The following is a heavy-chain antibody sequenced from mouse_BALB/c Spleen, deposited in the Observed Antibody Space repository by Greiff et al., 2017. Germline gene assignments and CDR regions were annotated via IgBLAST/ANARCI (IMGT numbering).Heavy chain of an antibody. CDR1: GFTFSSFG. J-gene: IGHJ4*01. CDR3: AREGYYRYDGAYAMDY. Sequence: EVHLVESGGGLVQPGGSRKLSCAASGFTFSSFGMHWVRQAPEKGLEWVAYISSGSSTIYYADTVKGRFTISRDNPKNTLFLQMTSLRSEDTAMYYCAREGYYRYDGAYAMDYWGQGTSVTVSS. CDR2: ISSGSSTI. D-gene: IGHD2-14*01. V-gene: IGHV5-17*02.